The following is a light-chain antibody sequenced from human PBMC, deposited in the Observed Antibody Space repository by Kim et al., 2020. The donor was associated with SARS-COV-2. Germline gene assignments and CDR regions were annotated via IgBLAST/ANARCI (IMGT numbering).Light chain of an antibody. V-gene: IGKV3-15*01. Sequence: EIVMTQSPATLSVSPGERATLSCRASQSIAGNLAWYQQRSGQPPRLVIYGASTRATGIPARFSGSGSGTDYTLTISSLQSEDFAVYYCQQYNDWSPITFGQGTKLEI. CDR1: QSIAGN. CDR3: QQYNDWSPIT. J-gene: IGKJ1*01. CDR2: GAS.